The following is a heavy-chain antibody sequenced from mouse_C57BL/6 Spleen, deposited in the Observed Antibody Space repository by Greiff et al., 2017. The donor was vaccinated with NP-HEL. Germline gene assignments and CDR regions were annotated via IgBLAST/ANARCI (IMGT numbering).Heavy chain of an antibody. CDR2: ISDGGSYT. CDR1: GFTFSSYA. CDR3: ADSSGYLYYAMDY. Sequence: EVQRVESGGGLVKPGGSLKLSCAASGFTFSSYAMSWVRQTPEKRLEWVATISDGGSYTYYPDNVKGRFTISRDNAKNNLYLQMSHLKSEDTAMYYCADSSGYLYYAMDYWGQGTSVTVSS. J-gene: IGHJ4*01. V-gene: IGHV5-4*01. D-gene: IGHD3-2*02.